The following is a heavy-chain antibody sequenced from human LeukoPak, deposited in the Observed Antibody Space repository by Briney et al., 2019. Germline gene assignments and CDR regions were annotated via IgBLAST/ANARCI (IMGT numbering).Heavy chain of an antibody. D-gene: IGHD6-13*01. CDR2: INHSGCT. CDR3: ARLSSSWYYVDYYYYYMDV. CDR1: GGSFSGYY. J-gene: IGHJ6*03. Sequence: PSETLSLTCAVYGGSFSGYYWSWIRQPPGKGLEWIGEINHSGCTNYNPSLKSRVTISVDASKNQFSLKMSAVTAADTAVHYCARLSSSWYYVDYYYYYMDVWGKGTTVTVSS. V-gene: IGHV4-34*01.